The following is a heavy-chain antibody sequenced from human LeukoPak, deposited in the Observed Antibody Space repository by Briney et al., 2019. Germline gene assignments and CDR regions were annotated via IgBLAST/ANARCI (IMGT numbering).Heavy chain of an antibody. CDR1: GFTFSSYA. CDR2: ISGSDGST. V-gene: IGHV3-23*01. Sequence: PGGSLRLSCAASGFTFSSYAMSWVRQAPGKGLEWVSAISGSDGSTYYADSVKGRFTISRDNSKNTLYLQMNSLRAEDTAVYYCAKGEDLAYYYGMDVWGQGTTVTVSS. J-gene: IGHJ6*02. CDR3: AKGEDLAYYYGMDV. D-gene: IGHD1-26*01.